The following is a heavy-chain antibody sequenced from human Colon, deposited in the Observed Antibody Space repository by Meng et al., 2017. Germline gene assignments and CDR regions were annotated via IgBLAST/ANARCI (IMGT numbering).Heavy chain of an antibody. Sequence: GESLKISCAASGFPFSSHSMNWVRQAPGKGLEWVASITGGSTHKYYADSVRGRFTISRDNANNSLYLQMSSMTAEDTALYYCARERVAAVSGSFDLWGQGTMVTVSS. J-gene: IGHJ3*01. D-gene: IGHD6-13*01. CDR2: ITGGSTHK. V-gene: IGHV3-21*06. CDR1: GFPFSSHS. CDR3: ARERVAAVSGSFDL.